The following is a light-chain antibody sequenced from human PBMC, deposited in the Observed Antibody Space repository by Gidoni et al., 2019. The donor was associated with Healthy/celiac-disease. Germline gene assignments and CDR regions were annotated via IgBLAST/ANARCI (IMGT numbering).Light chain of an antibody. CDR1: QGISNY. Sequence: DIQMTQSPSSLSASVGDRVTITCRASQGISNYLAWYQQKPGKVPKLLIYAASTLQSGVPSRFSGSGSGTDFTLTIRSLQPEDVATYYCQTYNRAPWTFGQGTKVEIK. V-gene: IGKV1-27*01. J-gene: IGKJ1*01. CDR2: AAS. CDR3: QTYNRAPWT.